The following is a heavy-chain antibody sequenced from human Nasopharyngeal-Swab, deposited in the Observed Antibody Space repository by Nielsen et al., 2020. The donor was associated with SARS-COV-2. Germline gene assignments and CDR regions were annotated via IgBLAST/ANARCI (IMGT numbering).Heavy chain of an antibody. Sequence: SVKVSCKASGGTFSSYAISWVRQAPGQGLEWMEGIIPIFGTANYAQKFQGRVTITADESTSTAYMELSSLRSEDTAVYYCAIMTTVTSYLFYYYYMDVWGKGTTVTVSS. V-gene: IGHV1-69*13. CDR3: AIMTTVTSYLFYYYYMDV. J-gene: IGHJ6*03. CDR1: GGTFSSYA. D-gene: IGHD4-11*01. CDR2: IIPIFGTA.